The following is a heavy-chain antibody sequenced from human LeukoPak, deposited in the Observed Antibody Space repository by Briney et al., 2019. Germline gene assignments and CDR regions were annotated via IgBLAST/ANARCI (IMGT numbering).Heavy chain of an antibody. V-gene: IGHV3-9*01. Sequence: SLRLSCAASGFTFDDYAMHWVRQAPGKGLEWVSGISWNSGSIGYADSVKGRFTISRDNAKNSLYLQMNSPRADDTAVYYCARLYSSSVNFWGQGTMVTVSS. D-gene: IGHD6-13*01. CDR2: ISWNSGSI. CDR1: GFTFDDYA. J-gene: IGHJ4*02. CDR3: ARLYSSSVNF.